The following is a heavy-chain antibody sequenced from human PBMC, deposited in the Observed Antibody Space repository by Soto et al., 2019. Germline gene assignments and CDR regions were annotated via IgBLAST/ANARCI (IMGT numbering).Heavy chain of an antibody. D-gene: IGHD3-22*01. Sequence: GESLKISCKGPGYSFTSYWIGWVRQMPGKGLEWMGIIYPGDSDTRYSPSFQGQVTISADKSISTAYLQWSSLKASDTAMYYCARLWDYYDSSGAIDYWGQGTLVTVSS. J-gene: IGHJ4*02. CDR3: ARLWDYYDSSGAIDY. CDR2: IYPGDSDT. V-gene: IGHV5-51*01. CDR1: GYSFTSYW.